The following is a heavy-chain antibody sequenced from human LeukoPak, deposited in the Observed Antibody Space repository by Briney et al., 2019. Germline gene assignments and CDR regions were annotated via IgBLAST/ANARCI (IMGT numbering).Heavy chain of an antibody. CDR3: TTRGGSFSIFDY. CDR2: IKSKTDGGTT. D-gene: IGHD1-26*01. CDR1: GFTFSDAW. V-gene: IGHV3-15*01. Sequence: SGGSLRLSCAASGFTFSDAWMSRVRQAPGKGLEWVGRIKSKTDGGTTDYAAPVKGRFTISRDDSKNTLYLQMNSLKTEDTAVYYCTTRGGSFSIFDYWGQGTLVTVSS. J-gene: IGHJ4*02.